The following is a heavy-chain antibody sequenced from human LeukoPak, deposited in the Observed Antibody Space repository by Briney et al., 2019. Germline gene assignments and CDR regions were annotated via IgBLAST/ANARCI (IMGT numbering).Heavy chain of an antibody. J-gene: IGHJ3*02. CDR1: GFTFSTYT. V-gene: IGHV3-48*04. CDR2: ISSGSSTI. D-gene: IGHD1-26*01. CDR3: ARGLSGSYSDDAFDI. Sequence: GGSLRLSCAASGFTFSTYTMNWVRQAPGKGLEWVSYISSGSSTIYYADSVKGRFTISRDNAKNTLYLQMNSLRAEDTAVYYCARGLSGSYSDDAFDIWGQGTMVTVSS.